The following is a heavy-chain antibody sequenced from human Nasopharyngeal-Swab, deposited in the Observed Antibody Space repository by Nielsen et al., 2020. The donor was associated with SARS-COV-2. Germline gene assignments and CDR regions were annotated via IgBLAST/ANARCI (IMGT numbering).Heavy chain of an antibody. CDR1: GFTFSSYW. CDR3: ARARMIVADFFDY. Sequence: GGSLRLSCAASGFTFSSYWMHWVRQAPGKGLEWVANIRHDGSEKYYVDSVEGRFTISRDNAKNSLYLQMNSLRAEDTAVYYCARARMIVADFFDYWGQGTLVTVSS. D-gene: IGHD3-22*01. CDR2: IRHDGSEK. J-gene: IGHJ4*02. V-gene: IGHV3-7*03.